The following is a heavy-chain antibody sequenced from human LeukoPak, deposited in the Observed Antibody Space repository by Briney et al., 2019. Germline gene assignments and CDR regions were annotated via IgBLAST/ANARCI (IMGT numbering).Heavy chain of an antibody. CDR1: GVSISSSNSY. Sequence: SETLSLTCTVSGVSISSSNSYWGWIRQPPGKGLEWIGSIYYSGNTYYNASLKSQVSISIDTSKNQFSLRLTSVTAADTAVYYCARVRVGWSIAARSEYYYYMDVWGKGTTVTVSS. D-gene: IGHD6-6*01. CDR3: ARVRVGWSIAARSEYYYYMDV. V-gene: IGHV4-39*01. CDR2: IYYSGNT. J-gene: IGHJ6*03.